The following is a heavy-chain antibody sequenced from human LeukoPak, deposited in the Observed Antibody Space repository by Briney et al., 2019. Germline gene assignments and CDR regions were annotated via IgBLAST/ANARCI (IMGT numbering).Heavy chain of an antibody. D-gene: IGHD4-17*01. V-gene: IGHV3-33*06. CDR3: AKDNDAYGDSYFDS. CDR2: IWHDGSHA. Sequence: PGRSLRLSCAASGFSFSNYGFHWVSQTPGKGLEWLAVIWHDGSHAYYSDSVKGRFTISRDNAKNTVYLQMDSLRVEDTAIYYCAKDNDAYGDSYFDSWGQGTLVTVSS. CDR1: GFSFSNYG. J-gene: IGHJ4*02.